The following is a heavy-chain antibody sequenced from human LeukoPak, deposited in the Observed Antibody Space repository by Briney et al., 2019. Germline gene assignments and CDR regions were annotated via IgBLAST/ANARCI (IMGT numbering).Heavy chain of an antibody. J-gene: IGHJ4*02. D-gene: IGHD4-17*01. V-gene: IGHV3-53*01. CDR3: ARDRDSGDYTAAPGDY. Sequence: PGGSLRLSCAASGFTGSNNYMSWVRQAPGKGLEWVSAIHSSGGTYYADSVKGRFTISRDSAKNSLYPQMNSLRDEDTAVYYCARDRDSGDYTAAPGDYWGQGTLVTVSS. CDR2: IHSSGGT. CDR1: GFTGSNNY.